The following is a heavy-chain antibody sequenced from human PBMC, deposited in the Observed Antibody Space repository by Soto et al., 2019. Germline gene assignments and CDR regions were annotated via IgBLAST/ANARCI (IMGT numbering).Heavy chain of an antibody. D-gene: IGHD2-2*01. CDR3: AITHCSSTSCWYYYYGMDV. CDR1: GGTFSSYA. CDR2: IIPIFGTA. Sequence: KVSCKASGGTFSSYAISWVRQAPGQGLEWMGGIIPIFGTANYAQKFQGRVTITADESTSTAYMELSSLRSEDTAVYYCAITHCSSTSCWYYYYGMDVWGQGTTVTVS. V-gene: IGHV1-69*01. J-gene: IGHJ6*02.